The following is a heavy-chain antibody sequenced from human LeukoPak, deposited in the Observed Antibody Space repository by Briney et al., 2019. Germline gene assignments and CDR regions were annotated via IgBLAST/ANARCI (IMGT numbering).Heavy chain of an antibody. CDR3: ARDKGVFGIDV. V-gene: IGHV3-21*03. CDR2: ISGSSSHL. J-gene: IGHJ6*02. Sequence: GGSLRLSCAASGFTFSSYSMSWVRQAPGKGLEWVSSISGSSSHLYFADSVKGRFTISRDNAKNSLYLQMNSLRAEDTSVYFCARDKGVFGIDVWGQGTTVTVSS. CDR1: GFTFSSYS. D-gene: IGHD3-10*01.